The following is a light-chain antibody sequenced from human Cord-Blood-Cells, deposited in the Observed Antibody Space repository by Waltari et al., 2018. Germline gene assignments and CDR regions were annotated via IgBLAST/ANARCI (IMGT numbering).Light chain of an antibody. V-gene: IGLV2-14*01. CDR2: DVS. CDR1: SSDVGGYNY. Sequence: QSALTQPASVSGSPGQSITIPCTGTSSDVGGYNYFSWYQQHPGKAPKLMIYDVSKRPSGVSNRFSGSKSGNTASLTISGLQAEDEADYYCSSYTSSSTRVVFGGGTKLTVL. CDR3: SSYTSSSTRVV. J-gene: IGLJ2*01.